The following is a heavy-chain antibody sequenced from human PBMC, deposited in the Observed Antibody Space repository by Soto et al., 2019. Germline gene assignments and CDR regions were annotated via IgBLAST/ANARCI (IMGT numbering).Heavy chain of an antibody. CDR1: GGTFSSYA. CDR3: ARESSPYDDSSGSPDY. CDR2: IIPIFGTA. Sequence: QVQLVQSGAEVKKPGSSVKVSCKASGGTFSSYAISWVRQAPGQGLEWMGGIIPIFGTANYAQKFQGRVTITADESTSKAYMELSRLRSEDTAVYYCARESSPYDDSSGSPDYWGQGTLVTVSS. J-gene: IGHJ4*02. V-gene: IGHV1-69*01. D-gene: IGHD3-22*01.